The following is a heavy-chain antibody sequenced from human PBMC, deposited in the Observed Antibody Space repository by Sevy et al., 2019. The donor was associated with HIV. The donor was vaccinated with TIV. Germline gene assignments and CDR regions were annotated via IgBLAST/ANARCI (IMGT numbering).Heavy chain of an antibody. J-gene: IGHJ5*02. CDR1: GFTFSSYW. Sequence: GGSLRLSCAASGFTFSSYWMSWVRQAPGKGLEWVANIKQDGSEKYYVDSVKGRFTISRDNAKNSLYLQMNSLRAEDTAVYYCARDSLVVAATPWEFVHWFDPWGQGTLVTVSS. CDR2: IKQDGSEK. V-gene: IGHV3-7*01. CDR3: ARDSLVVAATPWEFVHWFDP. D-gene: IGHD2-15*01.